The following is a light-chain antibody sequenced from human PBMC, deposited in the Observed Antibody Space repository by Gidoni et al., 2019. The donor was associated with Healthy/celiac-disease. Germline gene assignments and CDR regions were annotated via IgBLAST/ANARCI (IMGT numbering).Light chain of an antibody. Sequence: DIQMTQSPSSLSASVGDRVTITCRASQGISSYLNWYQQKPGKAPKLLIYAASSLQSGVPSRFSGSGSGTYFTLSISSLQPEDFATYYCQQSYSTHTFGQGTKLEIK. CDR2: AAS. J-gene: IGKJ2*01. V-gene: IGKV1-39*01. CDR3: QQSYSTHT. CDR1: QGISSY.